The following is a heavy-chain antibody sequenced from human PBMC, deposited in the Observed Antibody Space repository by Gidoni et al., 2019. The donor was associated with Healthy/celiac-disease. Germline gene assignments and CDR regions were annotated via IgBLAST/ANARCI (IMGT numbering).Heavy chain of an antibody. CDR2: IYHSGST. V-gene: IGHV4-38-2*02. CDR3: ARDALGTIFGVVPWFDP. J-gene: IGHJ5*02. CDR1: GYSISSGYY. Sequence: QVQLQESGPGLVKPSETLSLTCAVSGYSISSGYYWGWIRQPPGKGLEWIGSIYHSGSTYYNPSLKSRVTISVDTSKNQFSLKLSSVTAADTAVYYCARDALGTIFGVVPWFDPWGQGTLVTVSS. D-gene: IGHD3-3*01.